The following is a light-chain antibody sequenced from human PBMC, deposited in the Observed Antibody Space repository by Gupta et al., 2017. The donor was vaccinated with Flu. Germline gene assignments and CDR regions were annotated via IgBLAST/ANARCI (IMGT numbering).Light chain of an antibody. CDR3: AAWDDSLSGLKGV. CDR2: RNN. J-gene: IGLJ3*02. Sequence: QSVLTQPPSASGTPGQRVTISCSGSSSNIGSNYVYWYQQLPGTAPKLLIYRNNQRPSGVPDRFSGSKSGTSASLAISGLRSEDEADYYGAAWDDSLSGLKGVFGGGTKLTVL. V-gene: IGLV1-47*01. CDR1: SSNIGSNY.